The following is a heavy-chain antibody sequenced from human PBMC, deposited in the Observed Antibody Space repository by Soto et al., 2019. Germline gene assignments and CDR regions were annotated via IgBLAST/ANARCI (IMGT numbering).Heavy chain of an antibody. V-gene: IGHV1-46*03. Sequence: ASVKVSCKASGYIFTSYYIHWVRQAPGQGLEWMGWINPFDGSRMFAQSFQGRVTMTRDTSTSTVYMEVSSLRSEDTAVYYCSRVGPGETSPFDDWGQGTLLTVSS. CDR1: GYIFTSYY. J-gene: IGHJ4*02. D-gene: IGHD3-10*01. CDR3: SRVGPGETSPFDD. CDR2: INPFDGSR.